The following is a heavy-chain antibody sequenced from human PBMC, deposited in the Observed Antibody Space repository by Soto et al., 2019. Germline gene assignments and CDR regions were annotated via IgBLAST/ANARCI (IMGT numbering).Heavy chain of an antibody. J-gene: IGHJ4*02. V-gene: IGHV4-59*01. D-gene: IGHD3-10*01. CDR1: GGSIRTDY. CDR3: GRGSDLYGSRGFLDY. CDR2: IYNGGST. Sequence: SETLSLTCTVSGGSIRTDYWTWIRQPPGKGLEWIGYIYNGGSTKDNPSLKRGVAMLVDASTIEFSLRVWSVTAADAAVFYCGRGSDLYGSRGFLDYWGQGALVTVSS.